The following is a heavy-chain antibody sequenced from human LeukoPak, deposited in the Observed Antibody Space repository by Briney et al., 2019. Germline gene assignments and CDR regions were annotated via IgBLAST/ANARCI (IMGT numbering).Heavy chain of an antibody. CDR2: IRSKPFGGTT. Sequence: PGGSLRLSCAASGFTFGDFAMSWVRQAPGKGLEWLGFIRSKPFGGTTKYGASVKGRFIISRDDSKAITFLQMNSLKTEDTAVYYCSRVHYDVWSGYYDSWGQGTLVTVSS. D-gene: IGHD3-3*01. CDR1: GFTFGDFA. CDR3: SRVHYDVWSGYYDS. J-gene: IGHJ5*01. V-gene: IGHV3-49*04.